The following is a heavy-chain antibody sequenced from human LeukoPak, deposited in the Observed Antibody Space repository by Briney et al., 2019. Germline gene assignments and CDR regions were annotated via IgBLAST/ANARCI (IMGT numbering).Heavy chain of an antibody. V-gene: IGHV4-38-2*01. CDR3: ARVYSYYYYMDV. J-gene: IGHJ6*03. CDR2: IYYGGNT. Sequence: MPGGSLRLSCAASGFTFSSYSMNWVRQAPGKGLEWIGSIYYGGNTYYNPSLKSRVTISVDTSKNQFSLKLSSVTAADTAVYYCARVYSYYYYMDVWGKGTTVTVSS. CDR1: GFTFSSYS.